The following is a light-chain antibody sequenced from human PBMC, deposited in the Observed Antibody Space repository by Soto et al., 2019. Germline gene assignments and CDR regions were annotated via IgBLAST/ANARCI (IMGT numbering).Light chain of an antibody. CDR3: QQRSSWPLT. CDR1: QSVSRY. Sequence: EVVLTQSPATLSLSPGERATLSCRASQSVSRYLAWYQQRPGQAPRLLIYDVSDRAPGTPARFSGSGSGTDFTLTISSLESEDFAVYYCQQRSSWPLTFGGGTEVEIK. V-gene: IGKV3-11*01. CDR2: DVS. J-gene: IGKJ4*01.